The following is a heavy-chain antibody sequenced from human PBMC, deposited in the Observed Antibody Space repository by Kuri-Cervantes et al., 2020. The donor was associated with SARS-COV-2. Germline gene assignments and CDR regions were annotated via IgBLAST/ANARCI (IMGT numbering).Heavy chain of an antibody. CDR3: AYYPSVTTANWFDP. J-gene: IGHJ5*02. CDR2: IDPDDSYT. V-gene: IGHV5-10-1*01. D-gene: IGHD4-17*01. Sequence: GESLKISCKGSGYSFTSYWISWVRQMPGKGLEWMGTIDPDDSYTKYSPSFRGRVTISADKSISTVFLQWSSLKASDTAMYFCAYYPSVTTANWFDPWGQGTLVTVSS. CDR1: GYSFTSYW.